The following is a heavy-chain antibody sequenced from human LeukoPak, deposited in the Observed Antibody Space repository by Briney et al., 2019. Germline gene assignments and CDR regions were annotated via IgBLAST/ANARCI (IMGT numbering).Heavy chain of an antibody. CDR1: GFTFNTYW. Sequence: GGSLRLSCAASGFTFNTYWMSWVRQAPGKGLEWVANIKPDGSEKYFVDSVKGRFSISRDNARNSLYLQMDSLRAEDTAAYYCARGIYGRYFDYWGQGAPVTVSS. CDR3: ARGIYGRYFDY. D-gene: IGHD3-10*01. J-gene: IGHJ4*02. CDR2: IKPDGSEK. V-gene: IGHV3-7*04.